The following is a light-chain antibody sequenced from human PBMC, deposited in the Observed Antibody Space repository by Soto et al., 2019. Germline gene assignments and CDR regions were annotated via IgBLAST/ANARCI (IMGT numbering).Light chain of an antibody. Sequence: EVVLTQSPGTLSLSPGERATLSCRASQTVSSAYLAWYQQRPGQTPRLLIFGASNRATAIPDRFSGSGSGTDFTFTISRLEPEDFAVYSCQHYGGSPGVTFGPGTKVDIK. CDR2: GAS. CDR3: QHYGGSPGVT. J-gene: IGKJ3*01. CDR1: QTVSSAY. V-gene: IGKV3-20*01.